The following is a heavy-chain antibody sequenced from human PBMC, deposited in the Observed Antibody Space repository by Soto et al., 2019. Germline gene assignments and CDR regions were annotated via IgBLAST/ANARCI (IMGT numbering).Heavy chain of an antibody. D-gene: IGHD3-9*01. Sequence: GGSLRLSCAASGFTVSSNYMSWVRQAPGKGLEWVSVLYSDGSTYHADSVKGRFTISRDNSKNALYFQMNSLRAEDTAVYYCARMGTDYSYWFDYWGQGTLVTVSS. V-gene: IGHV3-53*01. J-gene: IGHJ4*02. CDR2: LYSDGST. CDR1: GFTVSSNY. CDR3: ARMGTDYSYWFDY.